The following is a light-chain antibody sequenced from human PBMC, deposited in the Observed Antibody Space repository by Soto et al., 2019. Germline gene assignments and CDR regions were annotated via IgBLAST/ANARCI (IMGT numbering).Light chain of an antibody. V-gene: IGLV1-47*01. J-gene: IGLJ2*01. CDR2: RNT. Sequence: QSVLTQPPSASGTPGQRVTISCSGSSSNIGSNYVYWYQQLPGTAPKLLIYRNTQRPSGVPDRFSVSKSGTSASLAISGLRSEDEADYYCAAWDDSLSGVVFGGGTKLTVL. CDR1: SSNIGSNY. CDR3: AAWDDSLSGVV.